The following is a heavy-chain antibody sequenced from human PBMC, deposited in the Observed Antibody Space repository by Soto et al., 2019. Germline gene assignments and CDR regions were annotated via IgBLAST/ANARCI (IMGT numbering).Heavy chain of an antibody. J-gene: IGHJ5*02. D-gene: IGHD3-10*01. CDR3: AIAKRYYSWFDP. V-gene: IGHV3-30*03. Sequence: QVQLVESGGGVVQPGRSLRLSCAASGFTFSSYGMHWVRQAPGKGLEWVAVISYDGSNKYYADSVKGRFTISRDNSKNTLYLQMNSLRAEDTAVYYCAIAKRYYSWFDPWGQGTLVTVSS. CDR2: ISYDGSNK. CDR1: GFTFSSYG.